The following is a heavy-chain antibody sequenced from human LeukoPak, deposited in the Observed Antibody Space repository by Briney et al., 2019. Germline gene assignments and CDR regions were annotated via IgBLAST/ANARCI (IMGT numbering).Heavy chain of an antibody. CDR2: INPNSGGT. J-gene: IGHJ4*02. CDR1: GYTFTGYY. Sequence: ASVKVSCKASGYTFTGYYMHWVRQAPGQGPEWMGWINPNSGGTKYAQKFQGRVTMTRDTSNSTAYMELSRLRSDDTAVYYCANLYGSGSYYVYWGQGTLVTVSS. V-gene: IGHV1-2*02. CDR3: ANLYGSGSYYVY. D-gene: IGHD3-10*01.